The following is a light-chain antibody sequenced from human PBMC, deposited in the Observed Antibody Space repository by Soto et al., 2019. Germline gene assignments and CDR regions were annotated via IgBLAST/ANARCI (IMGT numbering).Light chain of an antibody. J-gene: IGLJ3*02. CDR2: EVS. CDR1: SSDVGGYNY. CDR3: SSYTSSRTLEV. V-gene: IGLV2-14*01. Sequence: QSALTQPASVSGSPGQSITISCTGTSSDVGGYNYVSWYQQHPGKAPKLMIFEVSNRPSGVSNRFSGSKSGNTASLTISGLQAEDEAYYYCSSYTSSRTLEVFGGGTKLTVL.